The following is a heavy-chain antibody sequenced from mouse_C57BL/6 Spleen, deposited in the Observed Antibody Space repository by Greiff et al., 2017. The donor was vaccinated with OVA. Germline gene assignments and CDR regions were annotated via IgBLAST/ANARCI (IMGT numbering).Heavy chain of an antibody. CDR2: ISSGSSTI. D-gene: IGHD4-1*01. CDR1: GFTFSDYG. J-gene: IGHJ1*03. V-gene: IGHV5-17*01. Sequence: EVQLKESGGGLVKPGGSLKLSCAASGFTFSDYGMHWVRQAPEKGLEWVAYISSGSSTIYYADTVKGRFTISRDNAKNTLFLQMTSLRSEDTAMYYCARRTGTGYWYFDVWGTGTTVTVSS. CDR3: ARRTGTGYWYFDV.